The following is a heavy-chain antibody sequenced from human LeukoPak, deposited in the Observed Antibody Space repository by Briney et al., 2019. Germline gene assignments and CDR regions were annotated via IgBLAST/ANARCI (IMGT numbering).Heavy chain of an antibody. Sequence: PSQTLSLTCTVSGGSISSGGYYWSWIRQPPGKGLEWIGYIYHSGSTYYNPSLKSRVTISVDRSKNQFSLKLSSVTAADTAVYYCARGSSSWIFFDYWGQGTLVTVSS. CDR3: ARGSSSWIFFDY. V-gene: IGHV4-30-2*01. J-gene: IGHJ4*02. CDR2: IYHSGST. CDR1: GGSISSGGYY. D-gene: IGHD6-13*01.